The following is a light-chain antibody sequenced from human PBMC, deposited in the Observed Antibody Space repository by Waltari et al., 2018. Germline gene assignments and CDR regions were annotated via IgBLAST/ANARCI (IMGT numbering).Light chain of an antibody. V-gene: IGKV1-5*03. J-gene: IGKJ1*01. Sequence: DIHMLQSRSTLSESLGDRVTVTCRASQSISNWLAWYQQKPGKAPNLLIYKASSLESGVPSRFSASGSGTEFTLTISSLQPDDFATYYCQQYSSSSRTFGQGTKVEIK. CDR2: KAS. CDR3: QQYSSSSRT. CDR1: QSISNW.